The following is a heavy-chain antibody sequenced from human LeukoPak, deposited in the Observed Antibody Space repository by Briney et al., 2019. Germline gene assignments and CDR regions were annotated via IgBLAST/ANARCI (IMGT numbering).Heavy chain of an antibody. J-gene: IGHJ3*02. CDR3: ARYLAARDDAFDI. D-gene: IGHD6-6*01. CDR1: GGSISSSSYY. V-gene: IGHV4-39*01. CDR2: IYYSGST. Sequence: PSETLSLTCTVSGGSISSSSYYWGWIRQPPGKGLEWIGSIYYSGSTYYNPSLKSRITISVDTSKNQFSLKLSSVTAADTAVYYCARYLAARDDAFDIWGQGTMVTVSS.